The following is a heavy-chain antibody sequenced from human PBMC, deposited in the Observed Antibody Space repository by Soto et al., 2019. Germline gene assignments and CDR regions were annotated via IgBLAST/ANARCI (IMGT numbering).Heavy chain of an antibody. CDR1: GGSISSYY. D-gene: IGHD2-15*01. CDR2: IYTSGST. Sequence: SETLSLTCTVSGGSISSYYWSWIRQPAGKGLEWIGRIYTSGSTNYNPSLKSRVTMSVDTSKNQFSLKLSSVTAVDTAVYYCARDSIVVVVASRLGYYGMDAWGQGTTVTVSS. CDR3: ARDSIVVVVASRLGYYGMDA. J-gene: IGHJ6*02. V-gene: IGHV4-4*07.